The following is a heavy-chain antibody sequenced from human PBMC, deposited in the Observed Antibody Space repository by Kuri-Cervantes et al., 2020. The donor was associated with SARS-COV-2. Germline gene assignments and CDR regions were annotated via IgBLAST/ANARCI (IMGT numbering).Heavy chain of an antibody. CDR3: AKDCGGDCYLDY. J-gene: IGHJ4*02. CDR2: ISYDGSNK. V-gene: IGHV3-30*18. CDR1: GFTFSSYG. Sequence: GGSLRLSCAASGFTFSSYGMHWVRQASGKGLEWVAVISYDGSNKYYADSVKGRFTISRDNSKNTLYLQMNSLRAEDTAVYYCAKDCGGDCYLDYWGQGTLVTVSS. D-gene: IGHD2-21*02.